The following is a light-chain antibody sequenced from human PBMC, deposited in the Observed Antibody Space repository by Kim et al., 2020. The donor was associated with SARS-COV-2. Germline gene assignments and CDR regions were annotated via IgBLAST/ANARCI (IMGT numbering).Light chain of an antibody. CDR1: KLGDKY. CDR2: QDT. V-gene: IGLV3-1*01. Sequence: SYELTQPPSVSVSPGQTASITCSGDKLGDKYACWYQQKPGQSPVLVIYQDTKRPSGIPERFSGSNSGNTATLTISGTQAMDEADYYCQAWDSGSPYVFGTGTKVTVL. J-gene: IGLJ1*01. CDR3: QAWDSGSPYV.